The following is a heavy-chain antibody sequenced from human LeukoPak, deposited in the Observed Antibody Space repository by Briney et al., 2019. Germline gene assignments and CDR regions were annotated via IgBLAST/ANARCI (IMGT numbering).Heavy chain of an antibody. J-gene: IGHJ6*02. CDR3: ARAPNFTIFGVVIPDYYYGMDV. D-gene: IGHD3-3*01. CDR2: IYYSGST. CDR1: GGSISSGGYY. Sequence: SETLSLTCTVSGGSISSGGYYWSWIRQHPGKGLEWIGYIYYSGSTYYNPSHKSRVTISVDTSKNQFSLKLSSVTAADTAVYYCARAPNFTIFGVVIPDYYYGMDVWGQGTTVTVSS. V-gene: IGHV4-31*03.